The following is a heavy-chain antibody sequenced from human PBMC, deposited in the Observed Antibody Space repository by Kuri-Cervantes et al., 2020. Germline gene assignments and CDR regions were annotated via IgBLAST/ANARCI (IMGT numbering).Heavy chain of an antibody. D-gene: IGHD1-26*01. V-gene: IGHV3-11*04. CDR3: ARDLVGASPS. Sequence: TLSLTCAASGFTFSDYYMSWIRQAPGKGLEWVSYISSSGSTIYYADSVKGRFTISRDNAKNSLYLQMNSLRDEDTAVYYCARDLVGASPSWGQGTLVTVSS. J-gene: IGHJ4*02. CDR1: GFTFSDYY. CDR2: ISSSGSTI.